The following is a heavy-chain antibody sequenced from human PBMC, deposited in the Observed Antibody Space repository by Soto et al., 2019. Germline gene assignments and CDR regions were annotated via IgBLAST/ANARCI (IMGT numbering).Heavy chain of an antibody. CDR3: ARGDRGTFDM. CDR1: GFTFSYYW. J-gene: IGHJ3*02. Sequence: EVQLVESEGGLVQPGGSLRLSCAASGFTFSYYWMHWVRQAPGQGLVWVSRIHSDGSSTTYADSVKGRFTISRDNAKNTLYMQMNSRSAEDTALYYCARGDRGTFDMWAQGTMVTVSS. CDR2: IHSDGSST. V-gene: IGHV3-74*01. D-gene: IGHD2-21*02.